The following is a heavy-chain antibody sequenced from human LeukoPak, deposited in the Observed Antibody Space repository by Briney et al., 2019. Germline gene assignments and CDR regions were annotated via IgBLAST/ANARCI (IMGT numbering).Heavy chain of an antibody. V-gene: IGHV4-30-4*01. CDR3: ARSEEANWFDP. J-gene: IGHJ5*02. D-gene: IGHD3-3*01. Sequence: PSQTLSLTCTVSGGCISSGDYYWSWIRQPPGKGLEWIGYIYYSGSTYYNPSLKSRVTISVDTSKNQFSLKLSSVTAADTAVYYCARSEEANWFDPWGQGTLVTVSS. CDR1: GGCISSGDYY. CDR2: IYYSGST.